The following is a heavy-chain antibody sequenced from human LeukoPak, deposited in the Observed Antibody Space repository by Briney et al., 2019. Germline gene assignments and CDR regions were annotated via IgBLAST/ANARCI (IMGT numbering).Heavy chain of an antibody. J-gene: IGHJ4*02. Sequence: PGGSLRLSCAASGFTFSSYWMSWVRQALGKGLEWVANIRQDGGTMSYVDSVKGRFTISRDNAKNSLYLQMSSLSAEDTAVYYWVRDRGFGADDYWGQGTLVTVSS. D-gene: IGHD3-10*01. CDR2: IRQDGGTM. V-gene: IGHV3-7*01. CDR3: VRDRGFGADDY. CDR1: GFTFSSYW.